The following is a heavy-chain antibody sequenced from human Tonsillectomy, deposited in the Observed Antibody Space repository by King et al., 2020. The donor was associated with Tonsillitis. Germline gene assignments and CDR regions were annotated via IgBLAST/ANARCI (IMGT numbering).Heavy chain of an antibody. J-gene: IGHJ6*03. V-gene: IGHV4-61*02. CDR2: VHTSGTT. Sequence: VQLQESGPGLVKPSQTLSLTCSVSGGSISSDSSYWSWIRQPAGKGLEWIGRVHTSGTTNYNPSLQSRVTISVDTSKNQFSLTLSSVTAADTAVYYCARGVEYSTSYRNRYYFYYMDVWGKGTTVTVSS. CDR1: GGSISSDSSY. D-gene: IGHD6-6*01. CDR3: ARGVEYSTSYRNRYYFYYMDV.